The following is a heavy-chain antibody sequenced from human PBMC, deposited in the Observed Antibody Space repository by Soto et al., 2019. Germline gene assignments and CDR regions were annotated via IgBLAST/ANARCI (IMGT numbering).Heavy chain of an antibody. CDR1: GGTFSSYT. CDR3: ARVSTYCSGGSCYVLLDY. CDR2: IIPILGIA. J-gene: IGHJ4*02. Sequence: SVKVSCKASGGTFSSYTISWVRQAPGQGLEWMGRIIPILGIANYAQKFQGRVTITADKSTSTAYMELSSLRSEDTAVYYCARVSTYCSGGSCYVLLDYWGQGTLVTVPS. V-gene: IGHV1-69*02. D-gene: IGHD2-15*01.